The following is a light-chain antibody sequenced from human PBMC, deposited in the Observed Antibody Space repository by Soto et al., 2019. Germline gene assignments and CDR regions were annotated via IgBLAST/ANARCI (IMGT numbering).Light chain of an antibody. CDR2: EVS. Sequence: QSALTQPASVSGSPGQSITICCTGTSSDVGGYNYVSWYQQHPGKAPKLMIYEVSNRPSGVSNRFSGSKSGNTASLTISGLQAEGEADYYYSSYSSSSTYVFGTGTKLTVL. V-gene: IGLV2-14*01. CDR3: SSYSSSSTYV. CDR1: SSDVGGYNY. J-gene: IGLJ1*01.